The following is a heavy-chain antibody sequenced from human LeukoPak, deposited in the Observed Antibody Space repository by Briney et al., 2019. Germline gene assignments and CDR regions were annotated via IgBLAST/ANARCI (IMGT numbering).Heavy chain of an antibody. CDR3: ARIMATYYYGSGSYITGDY. J-gene: IGHJ4*02. V-gene: IGHV1-18*01. CDR1: GYTFTSCG. D-gene: IGHD3-10*01. CDR2: ISAYNGNT. Sequence: ASVKVSCKASGYTFTSCGISWVRQAPGQGLEWMGWISAYNGNTNYAQKLQGRVTMTTDTSTSTAYMELRSLRSDDTAVYYCARIMATYYYGSGSYITGDYWGQGTLVTVSS.